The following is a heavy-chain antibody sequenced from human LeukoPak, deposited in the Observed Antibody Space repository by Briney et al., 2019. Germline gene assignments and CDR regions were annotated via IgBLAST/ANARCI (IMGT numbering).Heavy chain of an antibody. CDR3: ATETNGRHYDY. CDR1: GLTFSTSG. Sequence: PGGSLRLSCTASGLTFSTSGFNWVRQAPGKELEWVASIGPTGSDRYHADSIKGRFTISRDNANNFLYLQMNSLRAEDTAVYYCATETNGRHYDYWGQGTPLTVSS. J-gene: IGHJ4*02. V-gene: IGHV3-21*06. CDR2: IGPTGSDR. D-gene: IGHD1-14*01.